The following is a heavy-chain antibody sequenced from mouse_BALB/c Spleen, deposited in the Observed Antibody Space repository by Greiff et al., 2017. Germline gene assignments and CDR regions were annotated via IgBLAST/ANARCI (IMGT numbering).Heavy chain of an antibody. CDR2: IYPGDGDT. CDR3: ARSELTGPYYYAMDY. CDR1: GYAFSSSW. D-gene: IGHD4-1*01. V-gene: IGHV1-82*01. J-gene: IGHJ4*01. Sequence: QVQLQQSGPVLVKPGASVKISCKASGYAFSSSWMNWVKQRPGQGLEWIGRIYPGDGDTNYNGKFKGKATLTADKSSSTAYMQLSSLTSVDSAVYFCARSELTGPYYYAMDYWGQGTSVTVSS.